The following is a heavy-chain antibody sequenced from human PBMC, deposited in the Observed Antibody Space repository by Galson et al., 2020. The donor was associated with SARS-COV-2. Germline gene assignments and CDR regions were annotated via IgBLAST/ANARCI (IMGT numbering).Heavy chain of an antibody. CDR3: ARYDYGDYETPGGDYYYGMDV. J-gene: IGHJ6*02. CDR2: IIPIFGTA. V-gene: IGHV1-69*13. Sequence: SVKVSCKASGGTFSSYAISWVRQAPGQGLEWMGGIIPIFGTANYAQTFQGRVTITADESTSTAYMELSSLRSEDTAVYDCARYDYGDYETPGGDYYYGMDVWGQGTTVTVSS. CDR1: GGTFSSYA. D-gene: IGHD4-17*01.